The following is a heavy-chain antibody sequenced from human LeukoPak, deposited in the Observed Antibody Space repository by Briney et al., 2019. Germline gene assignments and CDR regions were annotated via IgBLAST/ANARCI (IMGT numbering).Heavy chain of an antibody. Sequence: PGGSLRLSCAASGFTFSIYSMNWVRQAPGKGLEWVSSISSSSSYIYYADSVKGRFTISRDNAKNSLYLQMNSLRAEDTAVYYCARPRATPVTLAFYFDSWGQGTLVTVSP. V-gene: IGHV3-21*01. CDR3: ARPRATPVTLAFYFDS. CDR2: ISSSSSYI. D-gene: IGHD4-11*01. J-gene: IGHJ4*02. CDR1: GFTFSIYS.